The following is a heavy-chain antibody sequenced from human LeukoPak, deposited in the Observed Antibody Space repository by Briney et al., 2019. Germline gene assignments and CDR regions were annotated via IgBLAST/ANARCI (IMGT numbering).Heavy chain of an antibody. CDR3: ARDPAYCDSSGYYGGAFDI. V-gene: IGHV3-20*04. D-gene: IGHD3-22*01. CDR1: GFTFDDYG. CDR2: INWNGGST. J-gene: IGHJ3*02. Sequence: GGSLRLSCAASGFTFDDYGMSWVRQAPGKGLEWVSGINWNGGSTGYADSVKGRFTISRDNARNSLYLQMNSLRAEDTALYYCARDPAYCDSSGYYGGAFDIWGQGTMVTVSS.